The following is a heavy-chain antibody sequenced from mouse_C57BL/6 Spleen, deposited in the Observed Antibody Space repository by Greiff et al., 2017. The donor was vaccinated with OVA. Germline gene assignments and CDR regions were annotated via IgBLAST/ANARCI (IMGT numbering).Heavy chain of an antibody. CDR1: GYTFTSYW. Sequence: QVQLKQPGAELVKPGASVKLSCKASGYTFTSYWMHWVKQRPGRGLEWIGRIDPNSGGTKYNEKFKSKATLTVDKPSSTAYMQLSILTSEDSAVYYCARSYYGSSYGYAMDYWGQGTSVTVSS. D-gene: IGHD1-1*01. V-gene: IGHV1-72*01. CDR2: IDPNSGGT. CDR3: ARSYYGSSYGYAMDY. J-gene: IGHJ4*01.